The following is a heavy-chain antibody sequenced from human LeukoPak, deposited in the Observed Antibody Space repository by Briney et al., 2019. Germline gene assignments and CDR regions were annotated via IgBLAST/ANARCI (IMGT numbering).Heavy chain of an antibody. CDR2: ISSSSIYI. Sequence: GGPLRLSCAASRFTFITYSMNWVRQAPGKGLEWVSSISSSSIYIYYADSVKGRFTISRDNAKNSLYLQMNSLRVEDTAVYYCARVTRSPFGWFDPWGQGTLVTVSS. CDR1: RFTFITYS. D-gene: IGHD2-21*02. J-gene: IGHJ5*02. V-gene: IGHV3-21*01. CDR3: ARVTRSPFGWFDP.